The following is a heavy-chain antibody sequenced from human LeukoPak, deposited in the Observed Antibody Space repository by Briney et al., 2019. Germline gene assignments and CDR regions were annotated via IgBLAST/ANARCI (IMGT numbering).Heavy chain of an antibody. J-gene: IGHJ4*02. CDR1: GFTFSSYW. D-gene: IGHD1-14*01. CDR2: MNPGGSSI. Sequence: PVRSLRLSCAASGFTFSSYWMYWVRQGPGKGLVWVARMNPGGSSITYADSVKGQFTISRDNANYKLYLQMDSLRAEDTGVYYCARSNQADDYWGQGTLVTVSS. CDR3: ARSNQADDY. V-gene: IGHV3-74*01.